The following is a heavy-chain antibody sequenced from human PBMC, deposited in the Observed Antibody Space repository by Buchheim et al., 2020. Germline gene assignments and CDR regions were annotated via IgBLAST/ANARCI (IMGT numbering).Heavy chain of an antibody. J-gene: IGHJ4*01. V-gene: IGHV4-31*03. D-gene: IGHD6-13*01. CDR3: TTQQLVQNYFDY. CDR1: GGSISSGGYY. CDR2: IYTSGST. Sequence: QVQLQESGPGLVKPSQTLSLTCIVSGGSISSGGYYWSWVRQHPGKGLEWLGYIYTSGSTNYNPSLKSRLSLLVDTYKDQFLLSLKSVTSADTAVYYCTTQQLVQNYFDYLGQGTL.